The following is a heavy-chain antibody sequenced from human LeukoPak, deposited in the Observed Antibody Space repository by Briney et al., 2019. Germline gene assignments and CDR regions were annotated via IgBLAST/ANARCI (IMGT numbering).Heavy chain of an antibody. J-gene: IGHJ5*02. D-gene: IGHD3-10*01. CDR1: GGSISTYY. V-gene: IGHV4-59*01. CDR2: IYYTGST. CDR3: ARGSVRGEFDP. Sequence: SETLSLTCTLSGGSISTYYWSWVRQPPGKGLEWIGHIYYTGSTDYNPSLKSRVTMSVDTSKNQFSLKLSSVTAADTAVYSCARGSVRGEFDPWGQGTLVTVSS.